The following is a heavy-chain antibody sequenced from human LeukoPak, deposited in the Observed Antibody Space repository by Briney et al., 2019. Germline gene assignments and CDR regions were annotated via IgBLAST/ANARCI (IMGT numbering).Heavy chain of an antibody. CDR3: AGGAFGSSWYGACDY. D-gene: IGHD6-13*01. CDR2: ISYDGSNK. J-gene: IGHJ4*02. CDR1: GFTFSIYA. V-gene: IGHV3-30*04. Sequence: PGGSLRLSCAASGFTFSIYAMHWVRQAPGKGLEWVAVISYDGSNKYYADSVKGRFTISRDNSKNTLYLQMNSLRAEDTAVYYCAGGAFGSSWYGACDYWGQGTLVAVSS.